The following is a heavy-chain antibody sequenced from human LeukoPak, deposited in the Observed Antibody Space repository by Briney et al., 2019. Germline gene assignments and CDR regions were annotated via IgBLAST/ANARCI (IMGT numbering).Heavy chain of an antibody. J-gene: IGHJ4*02. CDR2: MNPNSGNT. CDR3: ARAEGSSGWSL. Sequence: ASVKVSCKASGYTFTSYEMNWVRQATGQGLEWMGWMNPNSGNTGYAQKFQGRVTITRNTSISTAYMELSSLRSEDTAVYYCARAEGSSGWSLWGQGTLVTVSS. V-gene: IGHV1-8*01. CDR1: GYTFTSYE. D-gene: IGHD6-19*01.